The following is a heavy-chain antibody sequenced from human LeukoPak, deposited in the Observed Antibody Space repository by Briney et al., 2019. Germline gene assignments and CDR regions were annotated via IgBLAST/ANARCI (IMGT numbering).Heavy chain of an antibody. CDR1: GGSFSGYY. J-gene: IGHJ3*02. CDR3: ARDGSSRRGAFDI. D-gene: IGHD2-2*01. V-gene: IGHV4-34*01. CDR2: INHSGST. Sequence: SETLSLTCAVYGGSFSGYYWSWIRQPPGKGLEWIGEINHSGSTNYNPSLKSRVTISVDTSKNQFSLKLSSVTAADTAVYYCARDGSSRRGAFDIWGQGTMVTVSS.